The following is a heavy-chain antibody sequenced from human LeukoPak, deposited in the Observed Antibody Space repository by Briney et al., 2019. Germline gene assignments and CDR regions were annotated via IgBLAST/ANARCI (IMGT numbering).Heavy chain of an antibody. V-gene: IGHV4-38-2*02. CDR1: GYSISSGYY. CDR3: ARDLGPVTLYCSSTSCYLGPFDY. D-gene: IGHD2-2*01. Sequence: SETLSLTCTVSGYSISSGYYWGWIRQPPGKGLEWIGSIYHSGSTYYNPSLKSRVTISVDTSKNQFSLKLSSVTAADTAVYYCARDLGPVTLYCSSTSCYLGPFDYWGQGTLVTVSS. CDR2: IYHSGST. J-gene: IGHJ4*02.